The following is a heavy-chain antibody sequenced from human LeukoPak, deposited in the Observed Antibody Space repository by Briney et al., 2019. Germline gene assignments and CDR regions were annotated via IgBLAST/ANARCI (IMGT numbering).Heavy chain of an antibody. CDR2: ISSSTSYI. CDR1: GFTFSSYS. V-gene: IGHV3-21*01. Sequence: GGSLRLSCAASGFTFSSYSMNWIRQAPGRGLEWVSSISSSTSYIYCADSVKGRFTISKDNAKNSLYLQMNSLRAEDTAVYYCARAGGSTVSHSDYWGQGTLVTVSS. CDR3: ARAGGSTVSHSDY. J-gene: IGHJ4*02. D-gene: IGHD4-17*01.